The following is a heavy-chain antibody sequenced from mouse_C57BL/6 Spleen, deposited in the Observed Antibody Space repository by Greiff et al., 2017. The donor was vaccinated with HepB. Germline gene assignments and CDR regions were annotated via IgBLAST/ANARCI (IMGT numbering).Heavy chain of an antibody. CDR3: AREDGSSLAWFAY. J-gene: IGHJ3*01. CDR2: ISSGGSYT. D-gene: IGHD1-1*01. V-gene: IGHV5-6*01. Sequence: EVKLVESGGDLVKPGGSLKLSCAASGFTFSSYGMSWVRQTPDKRLEWVATISSGGSYTYYPDSVKGRFTISRDNAKNTLYLQMSSLKSEDTAMYYCAREDGSSLAWFAYWGQGTLVTVSA. CDR1: GFTFSSYG.